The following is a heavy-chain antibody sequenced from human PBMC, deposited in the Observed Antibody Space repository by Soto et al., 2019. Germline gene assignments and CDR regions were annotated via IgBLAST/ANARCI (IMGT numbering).Heavy chain of an antibody. CDR2: IYHSGST. CDR1: GGSISSSNW. J-gene: IGHJ4*02. V-gene: IGHV4-4*02. Sequence: SETLSLTCAVSGGSISSSNWWSWVRQPPGKGLEWIGEIYHSGSTNYNPSLKSRVTISVDKSKNQFSLKLSSVTAADTAMYYCARAAGGARSWPYDYWGQGTLVTVSS. D-gene: IGHD6-13*01. CDR3: ARAAGGARSWPYDY.